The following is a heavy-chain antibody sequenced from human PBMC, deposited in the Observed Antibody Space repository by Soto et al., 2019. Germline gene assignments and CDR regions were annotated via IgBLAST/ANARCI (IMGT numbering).Heavy chain of an antibody. CDR3: AKTLSTAVNYGVDV. D-gene: IGHD2-2*01. J-gene: IGHJ6*02. CDR1: GFTFSDNA. V-gene: IGHV3-23*01. CDR2: ISDDGDST. Sequence: EVQLLESGGGLVQPGGSLRLSCGASGFTFSDNAMTWVRQAPGKGLEWVSSISDDGDSTYYADSVKGRFTISRDNSKNTLFLQMSSLGAEDTAVYYCAKTLSTAVNYGVDVWGQGTSVNVSS.